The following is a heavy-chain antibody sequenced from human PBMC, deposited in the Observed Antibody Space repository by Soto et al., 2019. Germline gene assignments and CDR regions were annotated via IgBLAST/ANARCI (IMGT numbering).Heavy chain of an antibody. CDR3: ARRSVEGDCSGGSRWKYFQP. Sequence: EVQLVESGGGLVQPGGSLRLSCAASGFTVSSNYMSWVRQAPGKGLEWVSVIYSGGSTYYADSVKGRFTISRDNSKNMQYLQMHSLRAEDTAVYYCARRSVEGDCSGGSRWKYFQPWGQGTLVTVSS. CDR1: GFTVSSNY. J-gene: IGHJ1*01. D-gene: IGHD2-15*01. V-gene: IGHV3-66*04. CDR2: IYSGGST.